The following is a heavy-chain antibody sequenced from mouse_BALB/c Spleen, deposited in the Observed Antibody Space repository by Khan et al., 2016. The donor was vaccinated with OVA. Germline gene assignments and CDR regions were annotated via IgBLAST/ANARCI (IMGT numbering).Heavy chain of an antibody. V-gene: IGHV1S127*01. CDR2: IDPSKSET. CDR1: GYTFTSFW. J-gene: IGHJ3*01. Sequence: QVQLQQSGPELVRPGASVKMSCKASGYTFTSFWINWVKQRPGQGLEWIGMIDPSKSETRLNQKFKDKATLNVDKSSNTAYMQLSRLTSEDSAVXYCTRGGYRSPFAYWGQGTLVTVPA. CDR3: TRGGYRSPFAY. D-gene: IGHD1-1*01.